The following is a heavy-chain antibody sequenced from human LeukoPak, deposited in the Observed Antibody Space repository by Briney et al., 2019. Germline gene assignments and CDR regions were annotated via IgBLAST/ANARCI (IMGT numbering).Heavy chain of an antibody. CDR2: INHSGST. D-gene: IGHD3-3*01. V-gene: IGHV4-34*01. CDR1: GGSFSGYY. CDR3: ARVELGYYDFWSGPNAFDI. J-gene: IGHJ3*02. Sequence: SETLSLTCAVYGGSFSGYYWSWIRQPPGKGLEWIGEINHSGSTNYNPSLKSRVTISVDTSKNQFSLKLSSVTAADTAVYYCARVELGYYDFWSGPNAFDIWGQGTMVTVSS.